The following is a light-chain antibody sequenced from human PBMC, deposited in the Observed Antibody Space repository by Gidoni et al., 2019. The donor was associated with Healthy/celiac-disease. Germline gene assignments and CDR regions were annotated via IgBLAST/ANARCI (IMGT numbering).Light chain of an antibody. CDR1: QSVSSSY. Sequence: VLTPPPGTLSLSPGERATLSCRASQSVSSSYLAWYHQKPGQDPRLLIYGASSRATGIPDRFSGSGSGTDFTLTISRLEPEDFAVYYCQQYGSSPLTFGGGTKVEIK. V-gene: IGKV3-20*01. CDR2: GAS. CDR3: QQYGSSPLT. J-gene: IGKJ4*01.